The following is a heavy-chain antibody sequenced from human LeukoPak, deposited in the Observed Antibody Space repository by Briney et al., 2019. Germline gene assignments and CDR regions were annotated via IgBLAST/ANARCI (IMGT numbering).Heavy chain of an antibody. D-gene: IGHD3-10*01. J-gene: IGHJ4*02. Sequence: SETLSLTCAVYGGSFSGYYWSWIRQPPGKGLEWIGEINHSGSTNYNPSLKSRVTISVDTSKNQFSLKLSSVNAADTAVYYCARGYYGSGSYYNGFDYWGQGTLVTVSS. CDR2: INHSGST. CDR3: ARGYYGSGSYYNGFDY. CDR1: GGSFSGYY. V-gene: IGHV4-34*01.